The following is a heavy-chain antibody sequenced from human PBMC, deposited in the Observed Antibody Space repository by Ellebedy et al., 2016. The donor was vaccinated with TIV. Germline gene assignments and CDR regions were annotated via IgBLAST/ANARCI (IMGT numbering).Heavy chain of an antibody. V-gene: IGHV3-53*01. Sequence: GGSLRLSXAASGFTVSSNYMSWVRQAPGKGLEWVSVIYSGGSTYYADSVKGRFTISRDNSKNTLYLQMNSLRAEDTAVYYCARAVGRYFDWLLGPFDYWGQGTLLTLSS. CDR2: IYSGGST. D-gene: IGHD3-9*01. CDR1: GFTVSSNY. CDR3: ARAVGRYFDWLLGPFDY. J-gene: IGHJ4*02.